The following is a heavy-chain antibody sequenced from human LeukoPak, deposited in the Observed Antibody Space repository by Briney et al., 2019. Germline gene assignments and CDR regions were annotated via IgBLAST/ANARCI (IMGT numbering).Heavy chain of an antibody. CDR1: GGSISSYY. J-gene: IGHJ6*03. Sequence: SVTLSLTCTVAGGSISSYYWSWIRQPPGKGLEWIGYIYYSGSTNYNPSLRSRVTISVDTSKNQFSLKLSSVTAADTAVYYCARGRRGTIFGVVTSNGYLYYYYYMDVWGKGTTVTVSS. CDR2: IYYSGST. V-gene: IGHV4-59*01. D-gene: IGHD3-3*01. CDR3: ARGRRGTIFGVVTSNGYLYYYYYMDV.